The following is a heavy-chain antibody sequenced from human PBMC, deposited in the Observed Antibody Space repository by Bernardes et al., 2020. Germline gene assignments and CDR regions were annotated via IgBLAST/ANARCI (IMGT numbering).Heavy chain of an antibody. Sequence: SVKVSCKASGGTFSSYAISWVRQAPGQELEWMGGIIPIFGTANYAQKFQGRVTITADESTSTAYMELSSLRSEDTAVYYCARGPWDRKGSGYSTFDYWGQGTLVTVSA. V-gene: IGHV1-69*13. CDR3: ARGPWDRKGSGYSTFDY. D-gene: IGHD3-22*01. CDR1: GGTFSSYA. CDR2: IIPIFGTA. J-gene: IGHJ4*02.